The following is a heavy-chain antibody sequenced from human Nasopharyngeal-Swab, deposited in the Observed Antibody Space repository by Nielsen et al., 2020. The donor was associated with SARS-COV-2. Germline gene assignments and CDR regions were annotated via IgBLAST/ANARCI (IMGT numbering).Heavy chain of an antibody. J-gene: IGHJ4*02. CDR3: VRDESGDYLGLPFDS. V-gene: IGHV4-39*07. CDR2: VFYTGT. D-gene: IGHD4-17*01. CDR1: GASISNRTYY. Sequence: GSLRLSCSVSGASISNRTYYWGWIRQSPEKGLQWIGTVFYTGTYYNPPLQSRVTISVDTSKNQFSLKLTSVTAADTAVYYCVRDESGDYLGLPFDSWGPGTLVTVSS.